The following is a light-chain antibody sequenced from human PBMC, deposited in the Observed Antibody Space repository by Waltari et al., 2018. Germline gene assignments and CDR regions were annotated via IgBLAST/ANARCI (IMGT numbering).Light chain of an antibody. J-gene: IGKJ4*01. CDR2: WAS. CDR3: QQYYSTPLT. CDR1: QLVLYSSEYKNS. V-gene: IGKV4-1*01. Sequence: DIVMTQSPDPLAVSLCDRATSNCKSSQLVLYSSEYKNSLAWYQQKPGQPPKLLIYWASTRESGVPDRFSGSGSGKDFTLTISRLQAEDVAVYYCQQYYSTPLTFGGGTKVEIK.